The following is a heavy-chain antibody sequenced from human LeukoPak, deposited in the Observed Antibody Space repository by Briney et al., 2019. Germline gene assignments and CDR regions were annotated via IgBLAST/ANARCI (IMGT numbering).Heavy chain of an antibody. V-gene: IGHV3-23*01. J-gene: IGHJ4*02. CDR3: AKGLKYGSGSYLYIIAEY. CDR2: MSGSGGST. Sequence: GGSLRLSEAASGFTFSSYAMSGARRAPGKGREGVSTMSGSGGSTYYADSVKGRFTISRDNSKNTLYLQMNSLSAEDTAVYYCAKGLKYGSGSYLYIIAEYWGQGTLVTVSS. D-gene: IGHD3-10*01. CDR1: GFTFSSYA.